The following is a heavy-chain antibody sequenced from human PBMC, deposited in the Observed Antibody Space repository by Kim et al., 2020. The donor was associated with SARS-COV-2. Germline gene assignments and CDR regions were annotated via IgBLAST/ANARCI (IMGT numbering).Heavy chain of an antibody. CDR3: ARDSFYGSGDGTKNYYYYGMDG. D-gene: IGHD3-10*01. V-gene: IGHV4-39*07. CDR2: IYYSGST. J-gene: IGHJ6*02. Sequence: SETLSLTCTVSGGSISSSSYYWGWIRQPPGKGLEWIGSIYYSGSTYYNPSLKSRVTISVDTSKNQFSLKLSSVTAADTAVYYCARDSFYGSGDGTKNYYYYGMDGWGRGTTVTVSS. CDR1: GGSISSSSYY.